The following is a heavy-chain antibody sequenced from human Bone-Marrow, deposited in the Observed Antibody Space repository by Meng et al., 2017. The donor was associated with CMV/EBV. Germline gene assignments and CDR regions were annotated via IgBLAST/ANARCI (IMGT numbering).Heavy chain of an antibody. V-gene: IGHV1-18*01. CDR3: ARDLKEDCSSASCYRDYYYYGMDV. Sequence: ASVKGSCKASGYTFISYGTSWVRQAPGQGLEWMGWISADNGNTNYAQKLQGRVTMTTDTSASKAYMELRSLRSDDKAVYYCARDLKEDCSSASCYRDYYYYGMDVWGQGTTVTVSS. D-gene: IGHD2-2*02. J-gene: IGHJ6*02. CDR1: GYTFISYG. CDR2: ISADNGNT.